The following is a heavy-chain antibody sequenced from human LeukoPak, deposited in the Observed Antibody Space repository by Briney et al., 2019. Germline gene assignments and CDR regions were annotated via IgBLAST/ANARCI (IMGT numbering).Heavy chain of an antibody. D-gene: IGHD5-18*01. V-gene: IGHV4-59*08. J-gene: IGHJ4*02. Sequence: SETLSLTCTVSGGSISSYYWSWIRQPPGKGLEWIGYIYYSGSTNYNASLKSRLTISADTSKNQLSLKLSSVTAADTAVYFCARHEGYSYAFAYWGQGTLVTVSS. CDR3: ARHEGYSYAFAY. CDR1: GGSISSYY. CDR2: IYYSGST.